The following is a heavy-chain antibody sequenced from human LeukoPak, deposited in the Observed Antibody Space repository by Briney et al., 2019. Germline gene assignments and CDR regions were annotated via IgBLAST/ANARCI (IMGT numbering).Heavy chain of an antibody. CDR2: LYSDGST. Sequence: GGSLRLSCAASGFTVSSKYMSWVRQGPVKGLEGVAILYSDGSTYYADSVEGRFTISRSNSKNTLYFQMNSLRVEDTAVYYCAKSERLTMIGWWAPTFDQWGQGTLVTVSS. V-gene: IGHV3-66*01. CDR1: GFTVSSKY. J-gene: IGHJ4*02. D-gene: IGHD3-22*01. CDR3: AKSERLTMIGWWAPTFDQ.